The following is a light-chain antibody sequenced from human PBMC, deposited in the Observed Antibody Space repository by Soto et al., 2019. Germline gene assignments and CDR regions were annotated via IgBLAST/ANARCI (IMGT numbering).Light chain of an antibody. J-gene: IGKJ3*01. CDR2: DAS. CDR1: QSVSSY. CDR3: QQRSNWPRT. V-gene: IGKV3-11*01. Sequence: EIVLTQSPATLSLSPGERATLSCRASQSVSSYLAWYQQKPGQAPRLLIYDASNRATGIPARFSGSGSGTDVPLTSSSLEPEDFAVDYCQQRSNWPRTFGPGTKVDI.